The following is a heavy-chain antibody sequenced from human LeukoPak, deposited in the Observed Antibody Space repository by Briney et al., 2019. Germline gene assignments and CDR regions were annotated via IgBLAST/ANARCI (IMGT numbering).Heavy chain of an antibody. CDR1: GGSISSYY. CDR3: ARYYYYYYYMDV. Sequence: SETLSLTCSVSGGSISSYYWSWIRQPPGKGLEWIGYIYYSGSTNYNPSLKSRVTISVDTSKNQFSLKLSSVTAADTAVYYCARYYYYYYYMDVWGKGTTVTISS. J-gene: IGHJ6*03. CDR2: IYYSGST. V-gene: IGHV4-59*01.